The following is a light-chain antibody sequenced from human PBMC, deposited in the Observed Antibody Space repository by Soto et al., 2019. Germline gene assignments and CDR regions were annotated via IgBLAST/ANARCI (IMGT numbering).Light chain of an antibody. J-gene: IGKJ3*01. CDR1: QSVSIN. V-gene: IGKV3-15*01. CDR2: GAS. Sequence: EIVMTQSPATLSVSPGEGATLSCRASQSVSINLAWSQQKPGQAPRLLIYGASTRATGIPARFSGSGSGADFTLTISSLQSEDFAVYYCQQYNNWPLTFGPGTKVDIK. CDR3: QQYNNWPLT.